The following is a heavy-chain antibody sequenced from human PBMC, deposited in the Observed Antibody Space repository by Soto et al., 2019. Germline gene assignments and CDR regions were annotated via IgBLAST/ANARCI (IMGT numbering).Heavy chain of an antibody. Sequence: PSEPLSLTCTVSGDSISNSSYYWGWIRQPPGKGLEWIANIYYIGITYYNPSLKSRVAISVDTSKNQFSLKLSSVTAADTAIYYCARSNSGYYKWFDPWGQGTLVTVSS. J-gene: IGHJ5*02. D-gene: IGHD3-22*01. CDR3: ARSNSGYYKWFDP. V-gene: IGHV4-39*01. CDR2: IYYIGIT. CDR1: GDSISNSSYY.